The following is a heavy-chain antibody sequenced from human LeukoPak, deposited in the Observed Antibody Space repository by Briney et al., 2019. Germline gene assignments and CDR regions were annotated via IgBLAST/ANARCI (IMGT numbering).Heavy chain of an antibody. CDR3: AKESGAFDI. CDR1: GFTFSSYG. J-gene: IGHJ3*02. CDR2: IWYDGSNK. Sequence: GGSLRLSCAASGFTFSSYGMHWVRQAPGEGLEWVAVIWYDGSNKYYADSVKGRFTISRDNSQNTLYLQMNSLRLEDTAVYYCAKESGAFDIWGQGTMVTVSS. D-gene: IGHD6-25*01. V-gene: IGHV3-30*02.